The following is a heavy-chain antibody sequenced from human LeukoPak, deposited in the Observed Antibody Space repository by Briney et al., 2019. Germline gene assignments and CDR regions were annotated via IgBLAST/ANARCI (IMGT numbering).Heavy chain of an antibody. V-gene: IGHV1-18*01. CDR1: GYTFTSYG. CDR2: ISAYNGNT. CDR3: ARDDLVVPAAGYPDY. D-gene: IGHD2-2*01. J-gene: IGHJ4*02. Sequence: ASVKVSCKASGYTFTSYGISWVRQAPGQELEWMGWISAYNGNTNYAQKLQGRVTMTTDTSTSTAYMELRSLRSDDTAVYYCARDDLVVPAAGYPDYWGQGTLVTVSS.